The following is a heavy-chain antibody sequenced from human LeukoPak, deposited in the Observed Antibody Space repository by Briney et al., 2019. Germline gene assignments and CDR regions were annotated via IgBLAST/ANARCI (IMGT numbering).Heavy chain of an antibody. J-gene: IGHJ4*02. CDR2: MNPSSGNT. CDR1: GYAFTSYD. CDR3: ARGYTSSWFQYSLDY. Sequence: GASVKVSCKASGYAFTSYDINWVRQATGQGLEWMGWMNPSSGNTGYAQKFQGRLTMTRNTSITTVYMELSSLRSEDTAVYFCARGYTSSWFQYSLDYWDQGTLVTVSS. V-gene: IGHV1-8*01. D-gene: IGHD6-13*01.